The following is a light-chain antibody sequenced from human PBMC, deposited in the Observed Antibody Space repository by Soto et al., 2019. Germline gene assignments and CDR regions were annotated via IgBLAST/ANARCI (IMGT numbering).Light chain of an antibody. Sequence: SYELTQPPSVSVAPGRTARISCGGNNIGIKSVHWYQQKPGQAPVLIVYDDRDRPSGIPERFSGSNSGSTATLTISRVEAGDEADYYCQVWDSSVDHYVFGTGTKVTVL. CDR1: NIGIKS. CDR3: QVWDSSVDHYV. V-gene: IGLV3-21*02. J-gene: IGLJ1*01. CDR2: DDR.